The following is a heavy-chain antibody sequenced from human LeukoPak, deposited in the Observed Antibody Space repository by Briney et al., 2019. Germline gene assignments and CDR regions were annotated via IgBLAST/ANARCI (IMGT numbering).Heavy chain of an antibody. CDR2: IYYSGST. CDR1: GGSISGYY. J-gene: IGHJ5*02. V-gene: IGHV4-59*01. Sequence: SETLSLTCTVSGGSISGYYWSWIRQPPGKGLEWIGYIYYSGSTSYNTSLKSRVAISVDTSKHQFSLKLSSVTAADTAVYYCARGGKWFDPWGQGTLVTVSS. CDR3: ARGGKWFDP.